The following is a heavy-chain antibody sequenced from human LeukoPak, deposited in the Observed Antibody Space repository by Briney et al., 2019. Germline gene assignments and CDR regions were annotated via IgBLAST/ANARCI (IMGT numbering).Heavy chain of an antibody. CDR1: TSR. CDR2: IGTYGGDT. V-gene: IGHV1-18*01. Sequence: ASVKVSCKATSRISWVRQAPGQGLEWMGWIGTYGGDTYYAQKFQGRITVTTDTSTSTVFMYLRNLRSDDTAVYYCARDLWNFYDDSGYNRDFDSWGQGTLVTVSS. D-gene: IGHD3-22*01. J-gene: IGHJ5*01. CDR3: ARDLWNFYDDSGYNRDFDS.